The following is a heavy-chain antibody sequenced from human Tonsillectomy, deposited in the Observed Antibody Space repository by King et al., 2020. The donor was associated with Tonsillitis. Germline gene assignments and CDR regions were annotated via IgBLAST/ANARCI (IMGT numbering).Heavy chain of an antibody. D-gene: IGHD6-19*01. CDR2: INPNSGGT. Sequence: QLVQSGAEVKKPGASVKVSCKASGYTFTGYYMHWVRQAPGQGLEWMGWINPNSGGTNYAQKFQGRVTMTRDTSISTAYMELSRLRSDDTAVYYCARWRVSSSGPYNYFDYWGQGTLVTVSS. CDR1: GYTFTGYY. J-gene: IGHJ4*02. V-gene: IGHV1-2*02. CDR3: ARWRVSSSGPYNYFDY.